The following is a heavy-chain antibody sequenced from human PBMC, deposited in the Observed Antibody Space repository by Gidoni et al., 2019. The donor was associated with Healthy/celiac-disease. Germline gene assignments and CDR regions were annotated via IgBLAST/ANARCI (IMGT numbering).Heavy chain of an antibody. Sequence: QVQLVESGGAVVQPGRPLRLSCEASGFTFSSYAMHWVRQAPGKGLEWVAVISYDGSNKYYADSVKGRFTISRDNSKNTLYLQMNSLRAEDTAVYYCARGSVAVAGKDPDPYYYYMDVWGKGTTVTVSS. J-gene: IGHJ6*03. CDR1: GFTFSSYA. CDR2: ISYDGSNK. CDR3: ARGSVAVAGKDPDPYYYYMDV. D-gene: IGHD6-19*01. V-gene: IGHV3-30-3*01.